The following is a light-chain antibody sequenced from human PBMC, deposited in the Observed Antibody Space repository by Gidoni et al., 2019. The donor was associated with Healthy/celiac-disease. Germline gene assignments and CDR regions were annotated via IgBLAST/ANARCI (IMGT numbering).Light chain of an antibody. Sequence: DIVMTQSPDYLAVSLGERATINCKSSQSVLYSSNNKHYLAWYQQKPGQPPKLLIYWASTRESGVPDRFSGSGSGREFNLTISSLQAEYVAVYYCQQYYRTPLTVGQGTKVEIK. CDR2: WAS. J-gene: IGKJ1*01. CDR3: QQYYRTPLT. V-gene: IGKV4-1*01. CDR1: QSVLYSSNNKHY.